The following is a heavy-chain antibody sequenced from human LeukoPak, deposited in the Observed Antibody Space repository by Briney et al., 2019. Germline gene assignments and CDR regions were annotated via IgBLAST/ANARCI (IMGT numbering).Heavy chain of an antibody. CDR1: GGSFSCYY. V-gene: IGHV4-34*01. CDR2: INHSGST. CDR3: ARGWYYYYYYMDV. Sequence: SETLSLTCAVYGGSFSCYYWSWIRQPPGKRLEWIGEINHSGSTNYNPSLKSRVTISVDTSKNQFSLKLTSVTAADTAVFYCARGWYYYYYYMDVWGKGTTVTISS. J-gene: IGHJ6*03.